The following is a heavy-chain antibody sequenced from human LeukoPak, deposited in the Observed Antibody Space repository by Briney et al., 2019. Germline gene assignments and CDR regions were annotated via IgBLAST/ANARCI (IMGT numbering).Heavy chain of an antibody. Sequence: ASVKVSCKASGFTFTGYYMHWVRQAPGQGLEWMGWINPNSGGTNYAQKFQGRVTMTRDTSISTAYMELSRLRSDDTAVYYCARVRNKDVRVIDYWGQGTLVTVSS. CDR2: INPNSGGT. CDR3: ARVRNKDVRVIDY. V-gene: IGHV1-2*02. CDR1: GFTFTGYY. J-gene: IGHJ4*02. D-gene: IGHD5-24*01.